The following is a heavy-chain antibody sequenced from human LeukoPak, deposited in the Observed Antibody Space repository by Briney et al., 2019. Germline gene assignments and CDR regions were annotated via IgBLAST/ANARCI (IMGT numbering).Heavy chain of an antibody. CDR3: ARERRSSSPGEQQLVRAFDI. CDR1: GGTFSSYA. V-gene: IGHV7-4-1*02. J-gene: IGHJ3*02. Sequence: ASVKVSCTASGGTFSSYAISWVRQAPGQGLEWMGWINTNTGNPTYAQGFTGRFAFSLDTSVSTAYLQISSLKAEDTAMYYCARERRSSSPGEQQLVRAFDIWGQGTMVTVSS. CDR2: INTNTGNP. D-gene: IGHD6-13*01.